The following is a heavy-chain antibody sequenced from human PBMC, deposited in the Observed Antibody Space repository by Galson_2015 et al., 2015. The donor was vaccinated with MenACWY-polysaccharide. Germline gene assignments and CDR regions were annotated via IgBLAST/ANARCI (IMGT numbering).Heavy chain of an antibody. CDR1: GYTFTSYA. J-gene: IGHJ4*02. CDR3: ARDTPGYCTVGGCEDFDY. Sequence: SVKVSCKASGYTFTSYAMHWVRQAPGQRLEWMGWINAGNGNTKYSQKFQGRVTITRDTSASTVYMELSSLRSEDTAVYYCARDTPGYCTVGGCEDFDYWGQGTLVTVSS. V-gene: IGHV1-3*01. CDR2: INAGNGNT. D-gene: IGHD2-8*02.